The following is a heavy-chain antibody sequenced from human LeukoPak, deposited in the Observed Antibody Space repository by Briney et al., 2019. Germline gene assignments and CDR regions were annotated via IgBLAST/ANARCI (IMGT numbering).Heavy chain of an antibody. CDR3: ARDDSSWYYDY. J-gene: IGHJ4*02. D-gene: IGHD6-13*01. Sequence: ASVKVSCKASGYTFTGYYMHWVRQAPGQGLEWMGWINPNSGNTNYAQKLQGRVTMTTDTSTSTAYMELRSLRSDDTAVYYCARDDSSWYYDYWGQGTLVTVSS. CDR2: INPNSGNT. CDR1: GYTFTGYY. V-gene: IGHV1-18*04.